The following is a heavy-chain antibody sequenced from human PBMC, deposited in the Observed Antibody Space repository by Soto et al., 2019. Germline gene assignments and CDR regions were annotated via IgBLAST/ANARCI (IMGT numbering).Heavy chain of an antibody. D-gene: IGHD1-26*01. J-gene: IGHJ3*02. CDR2: ISNSGSTI. CDR3: ARDLRLGATLGAFDI. V-gene: IGHV3-11*01. CDR1: GFTFSDYY. Sequence: QVQLMESGGGLVKPGGSLRLSCAASGFTFSDYYMSWIRQAPGKGLEWVSYISNSGSTIYYADSVKGRFTISRDNARNSLYLQMNSLRAEDTAVYYCARDLRLGATLGAFDIWGQGTMVTVSS.